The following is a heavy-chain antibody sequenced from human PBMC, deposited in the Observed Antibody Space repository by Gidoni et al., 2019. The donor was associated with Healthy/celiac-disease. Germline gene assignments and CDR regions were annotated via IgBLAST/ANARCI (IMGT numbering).Heavy chain of an antibody. CDR1: GGTFSSYT. D-gene: IGHD2-2*01. Sequence: QVQLVQSGAEVKKPGSSVKVSCKASGGTFSSYTISWVRQAPGQGLEWMGRIIPILGIANYAQKFQGRVTITADKSTSTAYMELSSLRSEDTAVYYCARSPFVPAAAYYYYMDVWGKGTTVTVSS. V-gene: IGHV1-69*02. CDR2: IIPILGIA. J-gene: IGHJ6*03. CDR3: ARSPFVPAAAYYYYMDV.